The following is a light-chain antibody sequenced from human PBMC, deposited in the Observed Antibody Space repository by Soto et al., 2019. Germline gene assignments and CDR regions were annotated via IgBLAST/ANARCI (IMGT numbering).Light chain of an antibody. Sequence: IVLTQSPCTLSLSPGDRATLSCRASQSVNNFLAWYQQKPGQTPRLLIYDASKRATGIPGRFSGSGSGTDFTLTISSLEPEDFAVYYCQQRSNWPHTFGQGTRLENK. CDR3: QQRSNWPHT. J-gene: IGKJ5*01. CDR1: QSVNNF. CDR2: DAS. V-gene: IGKV3-11*01.